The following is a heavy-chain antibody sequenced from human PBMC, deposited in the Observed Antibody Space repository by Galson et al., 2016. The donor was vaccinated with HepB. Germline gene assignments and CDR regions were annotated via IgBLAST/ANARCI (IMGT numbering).Heavy chain of an antibody. D-gene: IGHD6-13*01. CDR3: ARFAQLVLFDY. CDR1: GYTFSDYW. Sequence: QSGAEVKKPGESLKISCKGSGYTFSDYWIAWVRQMPGKGLEWMGIIFPGDSKTRYSPSFQGKVTISADKSINTAYLECSTLKASDTAIYYCARFAQLVLFDYWGQGRLVTVSS. J-gene: IGHJ4*02. V-gene: IGHV5-51*01. CDR2: IFPGDSKT.